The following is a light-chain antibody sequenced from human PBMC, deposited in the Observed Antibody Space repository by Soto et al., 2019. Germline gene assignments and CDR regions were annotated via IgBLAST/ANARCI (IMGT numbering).Light chain of an antibody. CDR1: QTLNTW. V-gene: IGKV1-5*01. CDR2: DAS. Sequence: DIQMTQSPSTLSVSVGDRVTITCRASQTLNTWLAWYQQKPGKAPKVLIYDASRLQSGVPSRFSGSISGTEFTLPISSLQPDDFATYYCQQDNSFGQGTRLDIK. J-gene: IGKJ2*01. CDR3: QQDNS.